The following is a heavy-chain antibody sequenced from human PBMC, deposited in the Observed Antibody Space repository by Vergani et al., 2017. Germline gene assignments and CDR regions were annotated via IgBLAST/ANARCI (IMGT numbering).Heavy chain of an antibody. CDR2: ISSSGSP. CDR3: TRTSGTFFYYYYGMDV. D-gene: IGHD1-26*01. CDR1: GDSISRSHYY. V-gene: IGHV4-39*02. J-gene: IGHJ6*02. Sequence: QVQLRQWGAGLVKPSETLSLSCRVSGDSISRSHYYWGFIRQPPGKGLEWIGSISSSGSPYYNPTLKSRLAFSVDTSKNLFSLRLKSVTATDTGMYYCTRTSGTFFYYYYGMDVWGQGTTVTVSS.